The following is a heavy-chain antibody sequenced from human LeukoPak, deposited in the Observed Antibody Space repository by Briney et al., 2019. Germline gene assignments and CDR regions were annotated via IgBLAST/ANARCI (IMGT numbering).Heavy chain of an antibody. D-gene: IGHD6-19*01. CDR3: ARGSVAASYYYYGMDV. CDR1: GFTFSSYS. CDR2: ISSSSSYI. V-gene: IGHV3-21*01. J-gene: IGHJ6*02. Sequence: GGSLRLSCAASGFTFSSYSMNWVRQAPGKGLEWVSSISSSSSYIYYADPVKGRFTISRDNDKNSLYLQMTSLRAEDTAVYYCARGSVAASYYYYGMDVWGQGTTVTVSS.